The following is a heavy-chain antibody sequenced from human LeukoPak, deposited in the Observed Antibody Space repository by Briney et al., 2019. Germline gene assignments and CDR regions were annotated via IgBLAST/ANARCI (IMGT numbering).Heavy chain of an antibody. CDR2: IRYDGSSK. CDR3: AKDRTAAGTNFDY. D-gene: IGHD6-13*01. V-gene: IGHV3-30*02. CDR1: GFTFSSYG. J-gene: IGHJ4*02. Sequence: PGGSLRLSCAASGFTFSSYGMHWVRQAPGKGLEWVAFIRYDGSSKYYADSVKGRFTISRDNSKNTLYLQMNSLRAEDTAVYYCAKDRTAAGTNFDYWGQGTLVTVSS.